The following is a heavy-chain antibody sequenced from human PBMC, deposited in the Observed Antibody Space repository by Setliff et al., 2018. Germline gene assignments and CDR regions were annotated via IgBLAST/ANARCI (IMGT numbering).Heavy chain of an antibody. V-gene: IGHV1-18*01. J-gene: IGHJ4*02. D-gene: IGHD3-3*01. CDR3: ARSWRAGALNHFDY. CDR1: GYPFNNYG. CDR2: IGGHNDDP. Sequence: ASVKVSCKASGYPFNNYGISWLRQTPGQGLEWMGWIGGHNDDPLFAQKFKGRVTMTTDTSTTTAYMELKSLRSDDTAVYYCARSWRAGALNHFDYWGQGSRVTVSS.